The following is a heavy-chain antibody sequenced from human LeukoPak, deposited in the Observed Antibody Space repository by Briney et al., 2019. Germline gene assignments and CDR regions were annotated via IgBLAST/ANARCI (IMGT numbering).Heavy chain of an antibody. CDR1: GFTFGDYA. Sequence: GGSLRLSCTAFGFTFGDYAMSWFRQAPGKGLEWVSSICSSGDHTKYADSVRGRVTVSRDKTKNTLYMQMNYLRVDDTAVYYCAKDTDSSGYWDAFDIWGQGTMVTVSS. J-gene: IGHJ3*02. V-gene: IGHV3-23*01. D-gene: IGHD3-22*01. CDR2: ICSSGDHT. CDR3: AKDTDSSGYWDAFDI.